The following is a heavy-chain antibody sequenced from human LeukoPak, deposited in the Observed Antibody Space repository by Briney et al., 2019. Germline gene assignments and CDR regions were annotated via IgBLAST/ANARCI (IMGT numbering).Heavy chain of an antibody. D-gene: IGHD5/OR15-5a*01. Sequence: SETLSLTCTVSGGSISSSRYYWGWIRQPPGKGLEWIGSIYYSGSTYYNPSLKSRVTISVDTSKNQFSLKLSSVTAADTAVYYCARDSLYPFDYWGQGTLVTVSS. CDR3: ARDSLYPFDY. CDR1: GGSISSSRYY. J-gene: IGHJ4*02. CDR2: IYYSGST. V-gene: IGHV4-39*07.